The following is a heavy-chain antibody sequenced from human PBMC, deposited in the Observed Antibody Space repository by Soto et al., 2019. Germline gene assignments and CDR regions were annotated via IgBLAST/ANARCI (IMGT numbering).Heavy chain of an antibody. CDR2: ISYDGSNK. V-gene: IGHV3-30*18. D-gene: IGHD3-3*01. Sequence: PGGSLRLSCAASGFTFSSYGMHWVRQAPGKGLEWVAVISYDGSNKYYADSVKGRFTISRDNSKNTLYLQMNSLRAEDTAVYYCAKSRYDFWSGYYRNGVMPYYYGMDVWGQGTTVTVSS. J-gene: IGHJ6*02. CDR1: GFTFSSYG. CDR3: AKSRYDFWSGYYRNGVMPYYYGMDV.